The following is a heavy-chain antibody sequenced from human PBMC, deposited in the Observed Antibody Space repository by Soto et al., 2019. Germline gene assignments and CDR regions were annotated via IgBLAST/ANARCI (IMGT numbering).Heavy chain of an antibody. V-gene: IGHV5-10-1*01. Sequence: GESLKISCKGSGYSFTSYWISWVRQMPGKGLEWMGRIDPSDSYTNYSPSFQGHVTISADKSISTAYLQWSSLKAPDTAMYYCARQTARYYDTNAFDIWGQGTMVTV. CDR3: ARQTARYYDTNAFDI. J-gene: IGHJ3*02. CDR2: IDPSDSYT. CDR1: GYSFTSYW. D-gene: IGHD3-22*01.